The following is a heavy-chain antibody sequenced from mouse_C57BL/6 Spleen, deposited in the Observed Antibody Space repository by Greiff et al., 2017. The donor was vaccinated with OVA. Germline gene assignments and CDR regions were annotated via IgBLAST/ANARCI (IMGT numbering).Heavy chain of an antibody. J-gene: IGHJ4*01. D-gene: IGHD2-3*01. Sequence: EVQLQESGGGLVKPGGSLKLSCAASGFTFSDYGMHWVRQAPEKGLEWVAYISSGSSTIYYADTVKGRFTISRDNAKNTLFLQMTSLRSEDTAMYYCAIDGYYAYAMDYWGQGTSVTVSS. CDR2: ISSGSSTI. V-gene: IGHV5-17*01. CDR3: AIDGYYAYAMDY. CDR1: GFTFSDYG.